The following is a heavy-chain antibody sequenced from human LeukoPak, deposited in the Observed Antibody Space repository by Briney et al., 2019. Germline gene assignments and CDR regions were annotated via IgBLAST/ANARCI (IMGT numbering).Heavy chain of an antibody. CDR2: IYYSGSI. CDR1: GGSIGSGGYY. D-gene: IGHD6-6*01. CDR3: AREDSSSSGLYFDY. Sequence: SETLSLTCTVSGGSIGSGGYYWSWIRQHPGKGLEWIGYIYYSGSIYYNPSLKSRVTISVDTSKNQFSLKLSSVTAADTAVYYCAREDSSSSGLYFDYWGQGTLVTVSS. J-gene: IGHJ4*02. V-gene: IGHV4-31*03.